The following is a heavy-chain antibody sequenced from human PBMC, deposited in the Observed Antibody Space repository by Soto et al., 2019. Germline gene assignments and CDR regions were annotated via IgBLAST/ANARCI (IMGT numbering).Heavy chain of an antibody. Sequence: APVQVSCKASRYTFTSYGMSWVRQAPRQGLEWMGWISAYNGNTNYAQKLQGRVTMITDTSTSTAYMQLRSMRSDDRAVYYCASYEFRGGDGQTWGQGTPVTVSS. CDR2: ISAYNGNT. J-gene: IGHJ4*02. D-gene: IGHD3-3*01. V-gene: IGHV1-18*01. CDR1: RYTFTSYG. CDR3: ASYEFRGGDGQT.